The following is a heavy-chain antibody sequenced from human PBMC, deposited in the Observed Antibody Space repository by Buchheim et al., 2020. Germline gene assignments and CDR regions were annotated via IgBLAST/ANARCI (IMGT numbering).Heavy chain of an antibody. CDR1: DGSITSGSYY. CDR2: IHTSGST. V-gene: IGHV4-61*02. D-gene: IGHD2/OR15-2a*01. CDR3: ARNIGQHLTRN. Sequence: QVQLQESGPGLVKPSQTLSLTCTASDGSITSGSYYWSWIRQPAGKGLELIGRIHTSGSTSYNPSLKSPVTISLDTSTNQISLKLNSVAAADTAVYYCARNIGQHLTRNWGQGTL. J-gene: IGHJ4*02.